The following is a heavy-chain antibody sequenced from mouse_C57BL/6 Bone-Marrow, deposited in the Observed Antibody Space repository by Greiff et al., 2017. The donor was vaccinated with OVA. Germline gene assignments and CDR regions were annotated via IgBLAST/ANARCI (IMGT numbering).Heavy chain of an antibody. Sequence: QVQLQQPGAELVKPGASVKLSCKASGYTFTSYWMQWVKQRPGQGLEWIGEIDPSDSYTNYNQKFKGKATLTVDTSSSTAYMQLSSLTSEDSAVYYCARRGTTTVVAPFDYWGKGTTLTVSS. J-gene: IGHJ2*01. CDR1: GYTFTSYW. CDR3: ARRGTTTVVAPFDY. D-gene: IGHD1-1*01. V-gene: IGHV1-50*01. CDR2: IDPSDSYT.